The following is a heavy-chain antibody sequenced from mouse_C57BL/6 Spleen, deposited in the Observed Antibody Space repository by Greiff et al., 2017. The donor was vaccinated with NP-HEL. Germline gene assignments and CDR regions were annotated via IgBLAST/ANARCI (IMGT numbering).Heavy chain of an antibody. J-gene: IGHJ4*01. CDR1: GYTFTSYW. Sequence: QVQLQQPGAELVKPGASVKMSCKASGYTFTSYWITWVKQRPGQGLEWIGDIYPGSGSTNYNEKFKSKATLTVDTSSSTAYMQLSSLTSEDSAVYYCARGGNYVGHYAMDYWGQGTSVTVSS. CDR2: IYPGSGST. D-gene: IGHD2-1*01. CDR3: ARGGNYVGHYAMDY. V-gene: IGHV1-55*01.